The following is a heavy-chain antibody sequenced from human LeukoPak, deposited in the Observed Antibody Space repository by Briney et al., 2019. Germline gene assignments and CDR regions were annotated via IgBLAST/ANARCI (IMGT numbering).Heavy chain of an antibody. V-gene: IGHV3-23*01. CDR3: APDLRGSAWSLDD. J-gene: IGHJ4*02. CDR1: GFTFSNYA. CDR2: ISGSGGIT. Sequence: GRSLRLSCAASGFTFSNYAMGWVRQAPGKGLQWVSLISGSGGITYYVDSVKGRLTISRDNTKNTVHLQMSSLRAEDTAIYYCAPDLRGSAWSLDDWGQGNLVTVSS. D-gene: IGHD6-13*01.